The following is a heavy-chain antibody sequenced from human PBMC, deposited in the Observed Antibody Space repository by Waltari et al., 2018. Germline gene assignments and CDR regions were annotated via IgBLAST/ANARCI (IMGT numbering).Heavy chain of an antibody. CDR2: IIPIFGTA. CDR3: ARETTPYLYYGMDV. J-gene: IGHJ6*02. CDR1: GGTFSSYA. Sequence: QVQLVQSGAEVKKPGSSVKVSCKASGGTFSSYATSWVRQAPGQGLEWMGGIIPIFGTANYAQKFQGRVTITADESTSTAYMELSSLRSEDTAVYYCARETTPYLYYGMDVWGQGTTVTVSS. V-gene: IGHV1-69*12. D-gene: IGHD1-7*01.